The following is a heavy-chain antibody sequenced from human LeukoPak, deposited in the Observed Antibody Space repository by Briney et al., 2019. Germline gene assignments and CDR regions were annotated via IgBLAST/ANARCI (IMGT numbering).Heavy chain of an antibody. CDR2: IRYDGSNK. Sequence: GGSLRLSCAASGFTFSSYGMHWVRQAPGKGLEWVAFIRYDGSNKYFAGSVKGRFTISRDNSKNTLYLQMNSLRAEDTAVYYCAKIGFGNRTLSFDYWGQGTLVTVSS. CDR3: AKIGFGNRTLSFDY. J-gene: IGHJ4*02. V-gene: IGHV3-30*02. CDR1: GFTFSSYG. D-gene: IGHD1/OR15-1a*01.